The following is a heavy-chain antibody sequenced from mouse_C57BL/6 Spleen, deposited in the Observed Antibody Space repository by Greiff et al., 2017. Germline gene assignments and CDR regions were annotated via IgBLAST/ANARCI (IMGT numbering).Heavy chain of an antibody. CDR2: INPNNGGT. J-gene: IGHJ2*01. D-gene: IGHD4-1*01. CDR3: ARRWDEGGGFDY. CDR1: GYTFTDYN. V-gene: IGHV1-18*01. Sequence: VQLQQSGPELVKPGASVKIPCKASGYTFTDYNMDWVKQSHGKSLEWIGDINPNNGGTIYNQKFKGKATLTVDKSSSTAYRELRSLTSEDTAVYDCARRWDEGGGFDYWGQGTTLTVSS.